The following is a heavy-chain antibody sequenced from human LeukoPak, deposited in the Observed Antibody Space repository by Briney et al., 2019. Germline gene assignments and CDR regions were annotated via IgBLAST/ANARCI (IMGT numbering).Heavy chain of an antibody. CDR3: ARGRQGGSVNDY. CDR1: GGSFSGYY. V-gene: IGHV4-34*01. Sequence: SETLSLTCAVYGGSFSGYYWSWIRQPQGKGLEWIGEINHSGSTNYNPSLKSRVTISVDTSKNQFSLKLSSVTAADTAVYYCARGRQGGSVNDYWGQGTLVTVSS. J-gene: IGHJ4*02. CDR2: INHSGST. D-gene: IGHD2/OR15-2a*01.